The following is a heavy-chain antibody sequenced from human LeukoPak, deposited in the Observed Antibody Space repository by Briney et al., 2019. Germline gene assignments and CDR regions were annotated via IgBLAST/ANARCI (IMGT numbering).Heavy chain of an antibody. J-gene: IGHJ2*01. Sequence: PSETLSLTCAVSGYSISSGYYWGWIRQPPGKGLEWIGEINHSGSTKYNPSLKSRLTISLDTSKSQFSLKLSSVTAADTAVYYCARNFDLWGRGTLVTVSS. CDR1: GYSISSGYY. CDR3: ARNFDL. CDR2: INHSGST. V-gene: IGHV4-38-2*01.